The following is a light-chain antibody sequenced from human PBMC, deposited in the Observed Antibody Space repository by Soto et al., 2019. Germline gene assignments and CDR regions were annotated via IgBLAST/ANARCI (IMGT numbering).Light chain of an antibody. CDR2: EVS. V-gene: IGLV2-8*01. Sequence: QSALTQPPSASGSPGQSVTISCTGTSSDVGGYNYVSWYQQHPGKAPKLMIYEVSKRPSGVPDRFSGSKSGNTASLTVSGLQAEDEADYYCSSYAGSTTPVVFGGGTQLTVL. CDR3: SSYAGSTTPVV. J-gene: IGLJ2*01. CDR1: SSDVGGYNY.